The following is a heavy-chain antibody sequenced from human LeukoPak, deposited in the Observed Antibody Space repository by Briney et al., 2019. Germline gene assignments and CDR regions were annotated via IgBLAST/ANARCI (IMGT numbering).Heavy chain of an antibody. Sequence: GESLKISCKGSGNTFTDYWIGWARQMPGKGLEWLGIIYPGDSDTQYSPSFQGQATISADKSINTAYLQWSSLKASDTAMYYCARRGYYGSTLLDIWGQGTMVTVSS. CDR1: GNTFTDYW. CDR3: ARRGYYGSTLLDI. D-gene: IGHD3-10*01. J-gene: IGHJ3*02. V-gene: IGHV5-51*01. CDR2: IYPGDSDT.